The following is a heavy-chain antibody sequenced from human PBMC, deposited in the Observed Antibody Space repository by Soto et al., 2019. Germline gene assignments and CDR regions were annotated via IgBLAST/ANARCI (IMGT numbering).Heavy chain of an antibody. V-gene: IGHV4-59*01. Sequence: QVQLQESGPGLVKPSETLSLTCTVSGGSISSYYWSWIRQPPGKGLEWIGYIYYSGSTNYNPSLKSRVTISVGTSKNQFSLKLSSVTAADTAVYYCASTRCSGGSCYPRWFDPWGQGTLVTVSS. CDR1: GGSISSYY. CDR3: ASTRCSGGSCYPRWFDP. J-gene: IGHJ5*02. D-gene: IGHD2-15*01. CDR2: IYYSGST.